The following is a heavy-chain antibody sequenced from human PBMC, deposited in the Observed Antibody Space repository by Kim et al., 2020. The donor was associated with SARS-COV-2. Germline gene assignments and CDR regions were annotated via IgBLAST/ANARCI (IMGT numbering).Heavy chain of an antibody. CDR3: AKDKVPYYDFWSGVNGPFGY. D-gene: IGHD3-3*01. J-gene: IGHJ4*02. CDR1: GFTFSSYA. V-gene: IGHV3-23*01. CDR2: ISGSGGST. Sequence: GGSLRLSCAASGFTFSSYAMSWVRQAPGKGLEWVSAISGSGGSTYYADSVKGRFTISRDNSKNTLYLQMNSLRAEDTAVYYCAKDKVPYYDFWSGVNGPFGYWGQGTLVTVSS.